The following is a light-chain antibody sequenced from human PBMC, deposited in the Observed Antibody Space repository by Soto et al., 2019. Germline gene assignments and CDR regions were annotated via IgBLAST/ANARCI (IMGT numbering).Light chain of an antibody. J-gene: IGKJ1*01. V-gene: IGKV3-20*01. CDR1: QSVSSSY. CDR2: VAS. Sequence: EIVLTQSPGTLSSSPGERATLSCRASQSVSSSYLAWYQQKPGQAPRLLIYVASGRATVIPDRFSGSGSGTDYTLTISSLEPEDFAVYYCHQYGSSSWTFGQGTKVEIK. CDR3: HQYGSSSWT.